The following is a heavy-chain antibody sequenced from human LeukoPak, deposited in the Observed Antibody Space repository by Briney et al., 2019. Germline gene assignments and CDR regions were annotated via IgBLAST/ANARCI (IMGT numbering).Heavy chain of an antibody. J-gene: IGHJ4*02. Sequence: ETLSLTCTVSGASISSSSSYWGWIRQPPGKGLEWVPAISGSGGSTYYADSVKGRFTISRDNSKNTLYLQMNSLRAEDTAVYYCAKAVRRWLQGNFDYWGQGTLVTVSS. CDR3: AKAVRRWLQGNFDY. D-gene: IGHD5-24*01. CDR1: GASISSSSSY. V-gene: IGHV3-23*01. CDR2: ISGSGGST.